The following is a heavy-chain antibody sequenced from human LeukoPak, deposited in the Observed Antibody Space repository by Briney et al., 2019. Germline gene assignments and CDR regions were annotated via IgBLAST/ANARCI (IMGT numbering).Heavy chain of an antibody. CDR2: ISSSGGAI. CDR1: GFTFSSYW. J-gene: IGHJ4*02. D-gene: IGHD2-8*01. CDR3: ARDKWTH. V-gene: IGHV3-48*03. Sequence: GGSLRLSCAASGFTFSSYWMSWVRQAPGKGLEWVSYISSSGGAIYYADSVKGRFTISRDNAKHSLYLQMNNLRADDTAVYYCARDKWTHWGQGTLVTVSS.